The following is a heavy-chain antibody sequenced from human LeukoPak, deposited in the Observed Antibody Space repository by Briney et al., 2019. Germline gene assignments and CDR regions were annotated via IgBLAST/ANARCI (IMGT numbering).Heavy chain of an antibody. CDR3: ARFRTWGDKAFDY. J-gene: IGHJ4*02. D-gene: IGHD2-21*01. CDR2: IGTTSGAI. V-gene: IGHV3-48*01. Sequence: GGSLRLSCAVSGFTFSSYWMSWVRQAPGKGLEWVSYIGTTSGAIYYADSVKGRFTISRDSAKNSLYLQMNSLRAEDTAVYYCARFRTWGDKAFDYWGQGTLVTVSS. CDR1: GFTFSSYW.